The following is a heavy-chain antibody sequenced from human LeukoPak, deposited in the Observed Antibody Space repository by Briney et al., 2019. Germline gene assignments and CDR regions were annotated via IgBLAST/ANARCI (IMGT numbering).Heavy chain of an antibody. Sequence: PGGSLRLSCAGSGFIFSQFWMQWVRQIPGKGLVWVSRINGDGSSTNYADSVKGRFTISRDNAKNTLYLQMNSLRAEDTAVYYCASGRLVGAPDYWGQGTLVTVSS. V-gene: IGHV3-74*01. CDR2: INGDGSST. CDR3: ASGRLVGAPDY. CDR1: GFIFSQFW. J-gene: IGHJ4*02. D-gene: IGHD1-26*01.